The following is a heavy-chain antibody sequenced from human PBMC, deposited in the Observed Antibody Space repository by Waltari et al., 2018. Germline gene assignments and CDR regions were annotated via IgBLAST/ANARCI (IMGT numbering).Heavy chain of an antibody. CDR2: IGHEDGET. CDR3: ATSSVLGYYYYYMDV. J-gene: IGHJ6*03. V-gene: IGHV1-24*01. D-gene: IGHD7-27*01. Sequence: QVQLVQSGAEVKKPGASVKVSCKVSGYTLTELSMHWVRQAPGKGLEVMGGIGHEDGETIYAQKFQGRVTMTEDTATYTAYLELSSLRSEDTAVYYCATSSVLGYYYYYMDVWGKGTTVTVSS. CDR1: GYTLTELS.